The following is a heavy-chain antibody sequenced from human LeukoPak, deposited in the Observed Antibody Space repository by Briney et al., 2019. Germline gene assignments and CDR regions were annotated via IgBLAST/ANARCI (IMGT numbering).Heavy chain of an antibody. V-gene: IGHV4-34*01. CDR1: GGSFSGYY. J-gene: IGHJ4*02. CDR2: INHSGST. D-gene: IGHD3-16*02. CDR3: AKPYDYVWGSYRYIAAQKRFDY. Sequence: SETLSLTCAVYGGSFSGYYWSWLRQPPGKGLEWIGEINHSGSTNYNPSLKSRVTISVDTSKNQFSLKLSSVTAADTAVYYCAKPYDYVWGSYRYIAAQKRFDYWGQGTLVTVSS.